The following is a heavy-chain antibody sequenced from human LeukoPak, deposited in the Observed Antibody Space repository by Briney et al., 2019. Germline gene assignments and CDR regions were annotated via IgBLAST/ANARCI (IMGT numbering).Heavy chain of an antibody. J-gene: IGHJ4*02. CDR2: ISAYNGNT. CDR3: ARAGCSSTSCYYADY. V-gene: IGHV1-18*01. Sequence: VASVKVSCKASGYTFTSYGISWVRQAPGQGLEWMGWISAYNGNTNYAQKLLGRVTMTTDTSTSTAYMELRSLGSDDTAVYYCARAGCSSTSCYYADYWGQGTLVTVSS. D-gene: IGHD2-2*01. CDR1: GYTFTSYG.